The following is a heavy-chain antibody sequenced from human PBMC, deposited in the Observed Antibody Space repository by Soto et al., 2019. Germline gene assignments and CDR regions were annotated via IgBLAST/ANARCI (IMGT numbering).Heavy chain of an antibody. D-gene: IGHD6-19*01. V-gene: IGHV6-1*01. CDR2: TYYRSKWYN. CDR3: ATNLAVAGGGEAFDI. CDR1: GDSVSSNSAA. J-gene: IGHJ3*02. Sequence: PSQTLSLTCAISGDSVSSNSAAWNWIRQSPSRGLEWLGRTYYRSKWYNDYAVSVKSRITINPDISKNQFSLQLNSVTPEDTAVYYCATNLAVAGGGEAFDIWGQGTMVTVSS.